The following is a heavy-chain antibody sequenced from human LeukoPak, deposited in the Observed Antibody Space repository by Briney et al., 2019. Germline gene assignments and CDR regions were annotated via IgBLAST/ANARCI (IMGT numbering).Heavy chain of an antibody. J-gene: IGHJ4*02. V-gene: IGHV1-69*13. CDR2: IIPIFGTA. D-gene: IGHD1-1*01. CDR3: ARAQTGTRARGPFDY. Sequence: ASVKVSCKASGGTFSSYAISWVRQAPGQGLEWMGRIIPIFGTANYAQKFRGRVTITADESTSTAYMELSSLRSEDTAVYYCARAQTGTRARGPFDYWGQGTLVTVSS. CDR1: GGTFSSYA.